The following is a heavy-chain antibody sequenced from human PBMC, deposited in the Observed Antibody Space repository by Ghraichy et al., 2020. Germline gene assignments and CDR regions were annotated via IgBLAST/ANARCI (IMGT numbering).Heavy chain of an antibody. CDR1: GFTVSSNY. J-gene: IGHJ4*02. V-gene: IGHV3-53*01. D-gene: IGHD3-22*01. Sequence: LSLTCAASGFTVSSNYMSWVRQAPGKGLEWVSVIYSGGSTYYADSVKGRFTISRDNSKNTLYLQMNSLRAEDTAVYYCARAKPYYYDSSGYADYWGQGTLVTVSS. CDR3: ARAKPYYYDSSGYADY. CDR2: IYSGGST.